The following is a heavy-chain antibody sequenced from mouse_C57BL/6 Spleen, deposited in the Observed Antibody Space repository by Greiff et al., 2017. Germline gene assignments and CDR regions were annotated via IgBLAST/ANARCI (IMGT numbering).Heavy chain of an antibody. Sequence: QVQLQQSGAELVRPGTSVKVSCKASGYAFTNYLIEWVKQRPGQGLEWIGVINPGSGGTNYNEKFKGKATLTADKSSSTAYMQLSSLTSEDSAVYFCARGPTPHDYWGQGTTLTVSS. J-gene: IGHJ2*01. CDR1: GYAFTNYL. CDR2: INPGSGGT. D-gene: IGHD1-1*01. CDR3: ARGPTPHDY. V-gene: IGHV1-54*01.